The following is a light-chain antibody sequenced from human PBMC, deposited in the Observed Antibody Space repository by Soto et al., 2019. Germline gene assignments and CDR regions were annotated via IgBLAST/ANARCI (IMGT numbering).Light chain of an antibody. J-gene: IGLJ1*01. CDR1: SSDVGASIF. CDR2: AVS. CDR3: SSYTTNSSYV. Sequence: QSVLTQPASVSGSPGQSITISCTGTSSDVGASIFVSWHQQYPGKAPKLMIYAVSSRPSGLSYRFSGSKSGNTASLTISGLQAEDEADYYCSSYTTNSSYVFGTGTKLTVL. V-gene: IGLV2-14*01.